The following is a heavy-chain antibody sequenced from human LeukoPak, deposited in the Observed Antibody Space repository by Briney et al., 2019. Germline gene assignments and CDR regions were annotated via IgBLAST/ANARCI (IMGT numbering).Heavy chain of an antibody. Sequence: PGGSLRLSCGASGFTFSSYWMSWVRQTPGKGLEWVANINQGGSEKYYVDSVKGRFTISRDNAKNSLYLHMDSLRAEDTALYYCAKYVAQQTTSAAFDVWGQGTVVTVSS. V-gene: IGHV3-7*05. CDR3: AKYVAQQTTSAAFDV. D-gene: IGHD1-1*01. CDR1: GFTFSSYW. CDR2: INQGGSEK. J-gene: IGHJ3*01.